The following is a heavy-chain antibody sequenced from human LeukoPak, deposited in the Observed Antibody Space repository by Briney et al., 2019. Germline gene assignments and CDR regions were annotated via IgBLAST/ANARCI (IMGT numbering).Heavy chain of an antibody. J-gene: IGHJ6*02. V-gene: IGHV1-3*01. CDR1: GYTFTNYA. CDR3: ARSTYLYYGMDV. CDR2: INAGNGNT. Sequence: GASVKVSCKASGYTFTNYAMHWVRQAPGQRLEWTGRINAGNGNTKYSQKFQGRVTISRDTSASTAYMELSSLRSEDTAVYYCARSTYLYYGMDVWGQGTTVTVSS.